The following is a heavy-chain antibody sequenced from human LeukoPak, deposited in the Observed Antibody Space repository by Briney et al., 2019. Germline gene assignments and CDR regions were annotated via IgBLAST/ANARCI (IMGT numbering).Heavy chain of an antibody. CDR1: GYTFTAYY. V-gene: IGHV1-2*02. CDR2: INPNSGGT. CDR3: ARALYNWNDVGYDY. Sequence: ASVKVSCKASGYTFTAYYIHWVRQAPGQGLEWIGWINPNSGGTNYAQKFQGRVTMTRDTSISSSYMELSSLTSDDAAVYYCARALYNWNDVGYDYWGQGTLVTVSS. D-gene: IGHD1-1*01. J-gene: IGHJ4*02.